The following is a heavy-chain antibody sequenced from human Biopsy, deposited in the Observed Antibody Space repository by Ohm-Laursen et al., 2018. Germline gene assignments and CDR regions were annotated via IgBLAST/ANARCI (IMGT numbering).Heavy chain of an antibody. J-gene: IGHJ5*02. CDR3: ARAVRYRLLSDP. Sequence: SVKVSCNASGYTFTTYDITWVRQATGQGPECMGWMNPISGNTGYAHKFRGRVTMTSDSPISTAYLEVSSLTFEDTAVYYCARAVRYRLLSDPWGQGTLVTVSS. CDR1: GYTFTTYD. V-gene: IGHV1-8*01. D-gene: IGHD2/OR15-2a*01. CDR2: MNPISGNT.